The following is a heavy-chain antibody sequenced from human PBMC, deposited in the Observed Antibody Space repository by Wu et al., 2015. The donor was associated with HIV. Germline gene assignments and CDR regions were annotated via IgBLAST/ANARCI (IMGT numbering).Heavy chain of an antibody. V-gene: IGHV1-2*02. D-gene: IGHD2-15*01. CDR3: FCARGPSRPLVGAESLLNFYHYYMETS. Sequence: QVQLVQSGPEIKRPRASVKVSCRSRQYTFSDYYIHWVRQAPGQGLEWMGWINPQTGDTNSAHSFVGRLTFDPEHVHRHAYLENSLGWTFGXTRPPSFCARGPSRPLVGAESLLNFYHYYMETSGATGTPITVSS. CDR1: QYTFSDYY. J-gene: IGHJ6*03. CDR2: INPQTGDT.